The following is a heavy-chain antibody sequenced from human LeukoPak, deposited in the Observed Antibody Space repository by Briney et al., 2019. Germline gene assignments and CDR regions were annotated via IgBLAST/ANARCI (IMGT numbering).Heavy chain of an antibody. J-gene: IGHJ4*02. Sequence: SETLSLTCTVSGGSISRSSYYWGWIRQPPGKGLEWIGSIYYSGNTYYNPSLKSRVTISVDTSKNQFSLKLSSVTAADMAVYYCARPETTSGWYYFDSWGQGTLVTVSS. CDR2: IYYSGNT. CDR1: GGSISRSSYY. V-gene: IGHV4-39*01. CDR3: ARPETTSGWYYFDS. D-gene: IGHD6-19*01.